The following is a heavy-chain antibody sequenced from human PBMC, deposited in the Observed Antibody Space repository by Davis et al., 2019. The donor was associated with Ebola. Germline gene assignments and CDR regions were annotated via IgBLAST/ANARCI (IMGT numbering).Heavy chain of an antibody. CDR2: ISYDGSNK. D-gene: IGHD6-19*01. V-gene: IGHV3-30*04. Sequence: GESLKISCAASGFTFSSYAMSWVRQAPGKGLEWVAVISYDGSNKYYADSVKGRFTISRDNSKNTLYLQMNSLRAEDTAVYYCARDGGAVAGNYYYYYGMDVWGQGTTVTVSS. CDR1: GFTFSSYA. J-gene: IGHJ6*02. CDR3: ARDGGAVAGNYYYYYGMDV.